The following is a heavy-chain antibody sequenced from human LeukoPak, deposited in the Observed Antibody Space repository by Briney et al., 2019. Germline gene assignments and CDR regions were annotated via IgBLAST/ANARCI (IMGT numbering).Heavy chain of an antibody. CDR2: ISSSSYI. D-gene: IGHD2-15*01. CDR3: ARELEAAPYYYYMDV. Sequence: PGGSLRLSCAASGFIFSSYGINWVRQAPGEGLEWVSSISSSSYIYYADSVKGRFTISRDNAKNSLYLQMNSLRAEDTAVYYCARELEAAPYYYYMDVWGKGTTVTVSS. J-gene: IGHJ6*03. V-gene: IGHV3-21*01. CDR1: GFIFSSYG.